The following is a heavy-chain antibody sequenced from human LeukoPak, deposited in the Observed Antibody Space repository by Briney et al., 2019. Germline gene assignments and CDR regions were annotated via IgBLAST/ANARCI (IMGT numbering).Heavy chain of an antibody. J-gene: IGHJ4*02. Sequence: PSETLSLTCTVSGGSISSYYWSWIRQPPGKGLEWLGYIYYSGSTNYNPSLKRRVTISVDTSKNQFSLKLSSVTAADTAVYYCARVIGSSGYYYYFDYWGQGTLVTVSS. D-gene: IGHD3-22*01. V-gene: IGHV4-59*01. CDR3: ARVIGSSGYYYYFDY. CDR1: GGSISSYY. CDR2: IYYSGST.